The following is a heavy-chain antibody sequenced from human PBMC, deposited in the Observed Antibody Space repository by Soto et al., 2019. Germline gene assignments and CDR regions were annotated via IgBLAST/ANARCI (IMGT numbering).Heavy chain of an antibody. CDR2: ISGRGVDT. CDR3: AKDQTDVTLFDY. V-gene: IGHV3-23*01. D-gene: IGHD2-21*02. J-gene: IGHJ4*02. Sequence: QAPGKGLEWVSSISGRGVDTLYADSVKGRFTISRDNSRNTLYLQVNNLRAEDTAVYYCAKDQTDVTLFDYWGQGTLVTVSS.